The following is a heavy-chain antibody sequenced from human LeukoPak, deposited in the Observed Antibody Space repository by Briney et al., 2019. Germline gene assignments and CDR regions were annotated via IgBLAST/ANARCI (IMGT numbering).Heavy chain of an antibody. J-gene: IGHJ4*02. CDR2: IRSKANSYAT. D-gene: IGHD3-3*01. CDR1: GFTFSGSA. CDR3: TRLGSIFGVVIDY. V-gene: IGHV3-73*01. Sequence: GSLRLSCAASGFTFSGSAMHWVRQASGKGLEWVGRIRSKANSYATAYAASVKGRFTISRDDSKNTAYLQMNSLKTEDTAVYYCTRLGSIFGVVIDYWGQGTLVTVSS.